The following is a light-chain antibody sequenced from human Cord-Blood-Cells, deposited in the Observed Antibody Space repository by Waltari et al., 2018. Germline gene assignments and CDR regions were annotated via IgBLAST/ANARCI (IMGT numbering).Light chain of an antibody. CDR3: QQSYSTLYT. CDR2: AAS. J-gene: IGKJ2*01. V-gene: IGKV1-39*01. CDR1: QSISSY. Sequence: DIQMTQSPSSLSASVGDRVTLTCRESQSISSYLNCYQQKPGKAPKLLIYAASSLQSGVPSRFSGSGSGTDFTLTISSLQPEDFATYYCQQSYSTLYTFGQGTKLEIK.